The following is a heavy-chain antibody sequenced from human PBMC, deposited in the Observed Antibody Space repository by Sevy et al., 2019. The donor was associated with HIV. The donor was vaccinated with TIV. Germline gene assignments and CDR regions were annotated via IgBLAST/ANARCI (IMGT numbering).Heavy chain of an antibody. CDR2: IFGNGGVT. D-gene: IGHD3-22*01. CDR3: AGGRYDSSGSFDAFDI. Sequence: GGSLRLSCAASGFTFSSYAMNWVRQAPGKGLEWVSTIFGNGGVTYYAESVKGRFTISRDSSKKTLYLQMNSLRAEDTAVYDCAGGRYDSSGSFDAFDIWGQGTMVTVSS. V-gene: IGHV3-23*01. CDR1: GFTFSSYA. J-gene: IGHJ3*02.